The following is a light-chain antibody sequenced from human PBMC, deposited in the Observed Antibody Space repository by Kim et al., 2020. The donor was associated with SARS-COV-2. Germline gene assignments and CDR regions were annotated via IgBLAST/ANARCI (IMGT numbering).Light chain of an antibody. V-gene: IGLV8-61*01. Sequence: GTVTLTCGLNAGSVSPGHYPSWAQQTPRHPPRTLNYSTDTRSAGVPDRFSGAILGGKAALIITGAQADDDCDYYCMLYLGNGISVFGGGTKVTVL. J-gene: IGLJ3*02. CDR1: AGSVSPGHY. CDR3: MLYLGNGISV. CDR2: STD.